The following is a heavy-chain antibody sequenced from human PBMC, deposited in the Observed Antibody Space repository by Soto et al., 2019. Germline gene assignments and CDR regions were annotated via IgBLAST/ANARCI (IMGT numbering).Heavy chain of an antibody. CDR2: IYYSGST. CDR1: GGSISSSSYY. CDR3: ARLTTPAKYSSSWYGGGYYYYYYMDV. V-gene: IGHV4-39*01. D-gene: IGHD6-13*01. Sequence: QLQLQESGPGLVKPSETLSLTCTVSGGSISSSSYYWGWIRQPPGKGLEWIGSIYYSGSTYYNPSLKSRVTIAVDTSKNQSSLKLSSVTAADTAVYYCARLTTPAKYSSSWYGGGYYYYYYMDVWGKGTTVTVSS. J-gene: IGHJ6*03.